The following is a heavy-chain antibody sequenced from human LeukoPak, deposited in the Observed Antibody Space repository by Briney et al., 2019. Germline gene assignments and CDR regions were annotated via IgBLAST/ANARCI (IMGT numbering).Heavy chain of an antibody. CDR1: GFTFSNHA. J-gene: IGHJ4*02. CDR2: ISYDGSNK. V-gene: IGHV3-30-3*01. Sequence: GGSLRLSCAASGFTFSNHAMHWVRQAPGKGLEWVAVISYDGSNKYYADSVKGRFTISRDNSKNTLYLQMNSLRAEDTAVYYCARDPDSYFDYWGQGTLVTVSS. CDR3: ARDPDSYFDY.